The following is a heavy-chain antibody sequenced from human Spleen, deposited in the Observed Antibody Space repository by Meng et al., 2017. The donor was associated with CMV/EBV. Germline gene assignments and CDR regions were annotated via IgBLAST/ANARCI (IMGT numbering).Heavy chain of an antibody. CDR2: IWYDGSNT. CDR1: GFTFSSYG. J-gene: IGHJ5*02. Sequence: SCAASGFTFSSYGMHWVRQARGKGLEWVAVIWYDGSNTYYADSVKGRFTISRDNSKNTLYLQMNSLRAEDTAVYYCAKDQGPSSWFDPWGQGTLVTVSS. V-gene: IGHV3-33*06. CDR3: AKDQGPSSWFDP.